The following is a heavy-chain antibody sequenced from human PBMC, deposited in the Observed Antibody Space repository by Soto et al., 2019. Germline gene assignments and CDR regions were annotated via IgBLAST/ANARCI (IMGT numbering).Heavy chain of an antibody. V-gene: IGHV3-23*01. Sequence: GGSLRLSCAAAGFTFSSYAMSWVRQAPGKGLEWVSAISGSGGSTYYADSVKGRFTISRDNSKNTLYLQMNSLRAEDTAVYYCAKGFEVRGVIDYWGQGTLVTVSS. D-gene: IGHD3-10*01. CDR1: GFTFSSYA. J-gene: IGHJ4*02. CDR2: ISGSGGST. CDR3: AKGFEVRGVIDY.